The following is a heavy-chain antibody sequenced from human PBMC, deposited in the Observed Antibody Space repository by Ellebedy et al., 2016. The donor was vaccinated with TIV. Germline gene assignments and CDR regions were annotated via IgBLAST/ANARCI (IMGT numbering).Heavy chain of an antibody. Sequence: AASVKVSCKASGGTFSSYSINWVRQAPGQGLEWMGRIIPILDITNYAQNFQGRVTITAYKSTSTAYMELSSLRSEDTAVYYCARAPPPRGDRSADAFDIWGQGTMVTVSS. CDR1: GGTFSSYS. J-gene: IGHJ3*02. CDR2: IIPILDIT. D-gene: IGHD7-27*01. CDR3: ARAPPPRGDRSADAFDI. V-gene: IGHV1-69*04.